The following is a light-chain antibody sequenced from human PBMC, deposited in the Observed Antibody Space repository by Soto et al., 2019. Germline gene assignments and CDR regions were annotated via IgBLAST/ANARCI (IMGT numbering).Light chain of an antibody. Sequence: DIQMTQSPASLSASVGDGVTITCRASQDINIFLSWFQQRPGQAPRLLIYAASKLQPGVPSRFSGGSSGSDFIFTIDNLQPEDFATYYCQQYDRLPPTFGRGTKL. J-gene: IGKJ2*01. V-gene: IGKV1-33*01. CDR2: AAS. CDR3: QQYDRLPPT. CDR1: QDINIF.